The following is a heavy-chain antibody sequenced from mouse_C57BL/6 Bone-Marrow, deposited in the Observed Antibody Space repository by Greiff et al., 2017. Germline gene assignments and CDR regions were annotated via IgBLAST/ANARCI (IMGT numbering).Heavy chain of an antibody. Sequence: VQGVESGPGLVQPSQSLSITCTVSGFSLTSYGVHWVRQSPGKGLEWLGVIWSGGSTDYNAAFISRLSISKDNSKGQVFFKMNSLQADDTAIYYCARNYGGYYGNAMDYWGQGTSVTVSA. J-gene: IGHJ4*01. D-gene: IGHD1-1*01. V-gene: IGHV2-2*01. CDR2: IWSGGST. CDR3: ARNYGGYYGNAMDY. CDR1: GFSLTSYG.